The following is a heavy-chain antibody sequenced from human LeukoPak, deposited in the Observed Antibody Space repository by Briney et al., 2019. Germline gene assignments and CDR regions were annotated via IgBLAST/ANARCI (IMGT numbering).Heavy chain of an antibody. D-gene: IGHD6-13*01. Sequence: PGRSLRLSCAASGFTFSSYGMHWVRQAPGKGLEWVAVISYDGSNKYYADSVKGRFTISRDNSKNTPYLQMNSLRAEDTAVYYCAKAPKLYSSSWPRLWFDPWRQGTLVTVSS. CDR2: ISYDGSNK. V-gene: IGHV3-30*18. CDR3: AKAPKLYSSSWPRLWFDP. J-gene: IGHJ5*02. CDR1: GFTFSSYG.